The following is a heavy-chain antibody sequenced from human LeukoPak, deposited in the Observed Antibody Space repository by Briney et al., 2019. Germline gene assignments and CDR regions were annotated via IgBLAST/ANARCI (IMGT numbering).Heavy chain of an antibody. CDR3: ARGIVATTTEIAFDY. D-gene: IGHD5-12*01. J-gene: IGHJ4*02. CDR1: GFTFSSYA. CDR2: VSSSSSTI. Sequence: GGSLRLSCAASGFTFSSYAMHWVRQAPGKGLEWVSYVSSSSSTIYYADSVKGRFTISRDNAKNSLYLQMNSLRAEDTAVYYCARGIVATTTEIAFDYWGQGTLVTVSS. V-gene: IGHV3-48*04.